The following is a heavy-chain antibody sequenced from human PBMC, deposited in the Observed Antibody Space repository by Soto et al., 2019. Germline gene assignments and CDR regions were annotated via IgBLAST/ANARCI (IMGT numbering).Heavy chain of an antibody. D-gene: IGHD2-21*02. V-gene: IGHV1-69*13. CDR1: GGTFSSYA. CDR2: IIPIFGTA. CDR3: ATGGDQPHYFDY. J-gene: IGHJ4*02. Sequence: SVKVSCTASGGTFSSYAISWVRQAPGQGLEWMGGIIPIFGTANYAQKFQGRVTMTADESTSTAYMELRSLRSDDTAVYYCATGGDQPHYFDYWGQGNLVAV.